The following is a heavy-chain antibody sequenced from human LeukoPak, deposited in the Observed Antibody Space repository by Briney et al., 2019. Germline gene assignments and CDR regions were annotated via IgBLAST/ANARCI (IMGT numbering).Heavy chain of an antibody. Sequence: SETLSLTCTVSGGSITNNNYYWDWIRQPPGKGLEWIGDLYYSGSTHYNPSLKSRVTISVDTSKNQFSLKLSSVIAADTAVYYCARADSSGYYCFDYWGQGTLVTVSS. D-gene: IGHD3-22*01. CDR1: GGSITNNNYY. CDR2: LYYSGST. J-gene: IGHJ4*02. V-gene: IGHV4-39*07. CDR3: ARADSSGYYCFDY.